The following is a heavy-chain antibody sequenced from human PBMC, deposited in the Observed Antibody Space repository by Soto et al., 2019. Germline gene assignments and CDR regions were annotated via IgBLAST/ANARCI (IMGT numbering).Heavy chain of an antibody. D-gene: IGHD3-22*01. CDR3: ARGGRNYYDSSGYPDPDAFDI. Sequence: ASVKVSCKASGYTFTGYYMHWVRQAPGQGLEWMGWINPNSGGTNYAQKFQGWVTMTRDTSISTAYMELSRLRSDDTAVYYCARGGRNYYDSSGYPDPDAFDIWGQGTMVTV. V-gene: IGHV1-2*04. CDR2: INPNSGGT. CDR1: GYTFTGYY. J-gene: IGHJ3*02.